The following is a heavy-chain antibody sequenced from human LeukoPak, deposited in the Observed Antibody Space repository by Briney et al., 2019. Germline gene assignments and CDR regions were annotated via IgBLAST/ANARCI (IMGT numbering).Heavy chain of an antibody. CDR1: GDSISNSY. J-gene: IGHJ2*01. D-gene: IGHD4-23*01. CDR2: IYYTGST. V-gene: IGHV4-59*01. CDR3: ARGTTVVTGWYFNL. Sequence: PSETLSLTCTVSGDSISNSYRSWLRQPPGKGLEWIGYIYYTGSTNYNPSLKSRVTMSIDTSKNQFSLKLSSVTAADTALYHCARGTTVVTGWYFNLWGRGTLVTVSS.